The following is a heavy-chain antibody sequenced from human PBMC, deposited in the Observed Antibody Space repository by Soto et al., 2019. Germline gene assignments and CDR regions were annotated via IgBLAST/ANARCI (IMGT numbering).Heavy chain of an antibody. Sequence: QVQLQQWGAGLLTPSETLSLTCAVYGGSFSGYQWSWIRQTPGKGLEWIGEINDSGNINYNPSLKSRVAILIYTPKKQISLKLSSVTAADTAVYYCARGLILWFGELSRRGGYYYYMDVWGKGTTVTVSS. CDR2: INDSGNI. V-gene: IGHV4-34*01. CDR3: ARGLILWFGELSRRGGYYYYMDV. D-gene: IGHD3-10*01. J-gene: IGHJ6*03. CDR1: GGSFSGYQ.